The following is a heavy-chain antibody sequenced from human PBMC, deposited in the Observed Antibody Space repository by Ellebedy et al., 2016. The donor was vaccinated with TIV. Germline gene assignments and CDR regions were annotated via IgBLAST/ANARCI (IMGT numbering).Heavy chain of an antibody. CDR3: ARASAGLDY. CDR1: GFTFSSYD. CDR2: IGTAGDT. Sequence: GESLKISCAASGFTFSSYDMQWVRQATGKGLEWVSAIGTAGDTYYPGSVKGRFTISRENAKKSLYLQMNSLRAEDTAVYYCARASAGLDYWGQGTLVTVSS. V-gene: IGHV3-13*01. J-gene: IGHJ4*02. D-gene: IGHD6-13*01.